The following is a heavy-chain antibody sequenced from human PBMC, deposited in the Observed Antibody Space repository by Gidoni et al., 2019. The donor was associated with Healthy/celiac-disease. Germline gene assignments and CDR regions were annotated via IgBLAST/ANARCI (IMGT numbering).Heavy chain of an antibody. D-gene: IGHD2-2*01. J-gene: IGHJ4*02. Sequence: EVQLVESGGGLVKPGGSLRLSCAASGFTFSSYSMNWVRQAPGKGLEWVSAISSSSSYIYYADSGKGRFTISRDNAKNSLYLQMNSLRAEDTAVYYCARDDRDIVVVPAAYDHWGQGTLVTVSS. CDR1: GFTFSSYS. CDR2: ISSSSSYI. CDR3: ARDDRDIVVVPAAYDH. V-gene: IGHV3-21*01.